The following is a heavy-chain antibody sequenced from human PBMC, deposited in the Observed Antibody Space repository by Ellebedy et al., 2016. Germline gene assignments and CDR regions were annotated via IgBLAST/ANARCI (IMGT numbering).Heavy chain of an antibody. CDR3: ARDVTYYYGSGSPDL. J-gene: IGHJ5*02. D-gene: IGHD3-10*01. V-gene: IGHV3-9*01. CDR1: GFTFSDYW. Sequence: SLKISXEGSGFTFSDYWMTWVRQAPGRGLEWVSGINWSSTSVSYADSVKGRFTITRDNAKNSLFLQMNNLRTEDTAFYFCARDVTYYYGSGSPDLWGQGTLVTVSS. CDR2: INWSSTSV.